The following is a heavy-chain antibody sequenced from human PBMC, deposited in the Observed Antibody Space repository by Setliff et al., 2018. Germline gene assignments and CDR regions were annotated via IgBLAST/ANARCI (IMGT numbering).Heavy chain of an antibody. J-gene: IGHJ4*02. D-gene: IGHD6-13*01. CDR3: ARGSRKEYSSSWYLFDY. V-gene: IGHV4-34*01. CDR1: GGSFSTYY. Sequence: SETLSLTCAVYGGSFSTYYWIWIRQPPGKGLEWIGEINHSGSTNYNPSLKSRVTISVDTSKNQFSLKLSSVTAADTAVYYCARGSRKEYSSSWYLFDYWGQGTLVTVSS. CDR2: INHSGST.